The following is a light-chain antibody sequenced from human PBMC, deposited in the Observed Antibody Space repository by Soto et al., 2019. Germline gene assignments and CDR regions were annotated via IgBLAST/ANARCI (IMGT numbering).Light chain of an antibody. CDR2: KSD. J-gene: IGLJ1*01. V-gene: IGLV1-47*01. Sequence: QSVLTQPPSASGTPGQRVTISCSGSSSSIGTNYVYWYQQLPGTAPKLLIYKSDRRPSGVPDRFSGSKSGTSASLAINGLRSEDEADYHCASWDDSLSGYVFGTGTKVTVL. CDR1: SSSIGTNY. CDR3: ASWDDSLSGYV.